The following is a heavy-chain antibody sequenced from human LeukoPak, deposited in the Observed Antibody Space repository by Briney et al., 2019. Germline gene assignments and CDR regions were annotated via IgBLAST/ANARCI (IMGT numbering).Heavy chain of an antibody. Sequence: ASVKVSCKASGYTFTSYGISWERQAPGQGLEWMGWISAYNGNANYAQKLQGRVTMTTDASTSAAYMELRSLRSDDTAVYYCARDGLPSYGMDVWGQGTTVTVSS. V-gene: IGHV1-18*01. J-gene: IGHJ6*02. CDR1: GYTFTSYG. CDR2: ISAYNGNA. CDR3: ARDGLPSYGMDV.